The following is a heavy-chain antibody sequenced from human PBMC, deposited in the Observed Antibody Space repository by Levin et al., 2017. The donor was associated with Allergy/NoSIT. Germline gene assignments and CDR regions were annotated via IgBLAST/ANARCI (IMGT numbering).Heavy chain of an antibody. CDR1: GGSFSGYY. CDR3: APRGSLGGPIGYYYGMDV. D-gene: IGHD3-16*01. J-gene: IGHJ6*02. V-gene: IGHV4-34*01. CDR2: INHSGST. Sequence: SETLSLTCAVYGGSFSGYYWSWIRQPPGKGLEWIGEINHSGSTNYNPSLKSRVTISVDTSKNQFSLKLSSVTAADTAVYYCAPRGSLGGPIGYYYGMDVWGQGTTVTVSS.